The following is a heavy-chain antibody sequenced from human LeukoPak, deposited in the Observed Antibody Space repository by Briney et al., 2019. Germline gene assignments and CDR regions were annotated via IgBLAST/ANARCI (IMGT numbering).Heavy chain of an antibody. Sequence: GESLEISCKGSGYSFTSYWIAWVRQMPGKGLEWMGIIYPGDSDTRYSPSFQGQVTISADKSISTAYLQWSSLKASDTAMYYCARMTYYDILTSLGDAFDMRGQGTMVTVSS. CDR3: ARMTYYDILTSLGDAFDM. J-gene: IGHJ3*02. CDR2: IYPGDSDT. V-gene: IGHV5-51*01. CDR1: GYSFTSYW. D-gene: IGHD3-9*01.